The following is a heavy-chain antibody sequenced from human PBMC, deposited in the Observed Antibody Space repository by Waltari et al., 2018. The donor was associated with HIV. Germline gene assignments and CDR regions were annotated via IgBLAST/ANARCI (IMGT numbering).Heavy chain of an antibody. CDR1: GGTFSSYA. Sequence: QVQLVQSGAEVKKPGSSVKVSCKASGGTFSSYAISWVRQAPGQGLEWMGGIIHIFGTANYAQKFQGRVTITADESTSTAYMELSSLRSEDTAVYYCARGAAAGTGYHYYGMDVWGQGTTVTVSS. V-gene: IGHV1-69*01. J-gene: IGHJ6*02. CDR2: IIHIFGTA. D-gene: IGHD6-13*01. CDR3: ARGAAAGTGYHYYGMDV.